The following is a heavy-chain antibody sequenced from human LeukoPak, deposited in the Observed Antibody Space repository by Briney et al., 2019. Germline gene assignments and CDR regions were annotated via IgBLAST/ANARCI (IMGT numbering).Heavy chain of an antibody. CDR3: ASGVQLWFYFDY. Sequence: GGSLRLSCAASGFNLSTYGMHWVRQAPGKGLEWVAVISYDGSNKYYADSVKGRFTISRDNSKNTLYLQMNSLRAEDTAVYYCASGVQLWFYFDYWGQGTLVTVSS. D-gene: IGHD5-18*01. CDR1: GFNLSTYG. J-gene: IGHJ4*02. CDR2: ISYDGSNK. V-gene: IGHV3-30*03.